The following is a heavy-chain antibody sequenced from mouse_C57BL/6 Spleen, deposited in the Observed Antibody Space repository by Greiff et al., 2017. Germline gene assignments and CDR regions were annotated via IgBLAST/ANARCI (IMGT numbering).Heavy chain of an antibody. CDR3: ASIGYDDARRQHCAIDY. Sequence: QVQLQQSGAELVRPGTSVKVSCKASGYAFTTYLIEWVKQRPGQGLEWIGVINPGSGGTNYNEKFKGKATLTADKSSSTAYMQLSSLTSEDSAVYFCASIGYDDARRQHCAIDYWGQGTSVTVSS. D-gene: IGHD2-2*01. CDR1: GYAFTTYL. V-gene: IGHV1-54*01. CDR2: INPGSGGT. J-gene: IGHJ4*01.